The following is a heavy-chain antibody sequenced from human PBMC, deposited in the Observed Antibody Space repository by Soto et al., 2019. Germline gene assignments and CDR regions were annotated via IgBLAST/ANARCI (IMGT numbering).Heavy chain of an antibody. CDR3: ASGSKYYDILTGYYYYGMDV. Sequence: SVKVSCKASGGTFSSYAISWVRQAPGQGLEWMGGIIPIFGTANYAQKFQGRVTITADESTSTAYMELSSLRSEDTAVYYCASGSKYYDILTGYYYYGMDVWGQGTTVTVSS. CDR1: GGTFSSYA. D-gene: IGHD3-9*01. CDR2: IIPIFGTA. V-gene: IGHV1-69*13. J-gene: IGHJ6*02.